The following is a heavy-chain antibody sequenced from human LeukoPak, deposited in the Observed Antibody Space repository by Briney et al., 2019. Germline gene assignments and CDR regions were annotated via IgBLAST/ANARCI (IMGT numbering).Heavy chain of an antibody. CDR1: GYTFTSYG. Sequence: GASVKVSCKASGYTFTSYGISWVRQAPGQGLEWMGWISAYNGNTNYAQKLQGRVTMTTDTSTSTAYMELRSLRSDDTAVYYCARKGDYYGSGSYLVGGAFDIWGQGTMVTVSS. J-gene: IGHJ3*02. CDR2: ISAYNGNT. D-gene: IGHD3-10*01. V-gene: IGHV1-18*01. CDR3: ARKGDYYGSGSYLVGGAFDI.